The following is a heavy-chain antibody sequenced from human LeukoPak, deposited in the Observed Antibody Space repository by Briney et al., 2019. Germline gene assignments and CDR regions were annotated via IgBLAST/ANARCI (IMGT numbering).Heavy chain of an antibody. CDR2: TNPSGSST. CDR3: ARDGVTHGMDV. Sequence: ASVKVSCKASGYTFTSYYMNWVRQAPEHGLEWMGITNPSGSSTGYSQKLQDRGAMTRYASRSTVYMELSNLTSEDTAVYYCARDGVTHGMDVWGQGTTVTVSS. V-gene: IGHV1-46*04. D-gene: IGHD5-18*01. J-gene: IGHJ6*02. CDR1: GYTFTSYY.